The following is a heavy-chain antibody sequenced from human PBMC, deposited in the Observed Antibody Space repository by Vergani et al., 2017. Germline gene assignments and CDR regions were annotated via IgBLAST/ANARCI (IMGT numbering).Heavy chain of an antibody. J-gene: IGHJ6*02. D-gene: IGHD2-2*01. CDR2: LRYDGSNE. Sequence: QVQLVESGGGVVQPGGSLRLSCAASGFSFSTYGMHWVRQAPGRGLEWVAFLRYDGSNEYYGDAVKGRFIISRDNSKNMLSLEMHSLRPEDTAVYYCANSYCSSLSFYAFYGMEVWGQGTTVTVSS. CDR3: ANSYCSSLSFYAFYGMEV. CDR1: GFSFSTYG. V-gene: IGHV3-30*02.